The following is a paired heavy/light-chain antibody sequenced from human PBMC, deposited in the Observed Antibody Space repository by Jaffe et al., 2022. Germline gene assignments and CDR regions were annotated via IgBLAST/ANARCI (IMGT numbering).Light chain of an antibody. CDR2: DDS. J-gene: IGLJ3*02. V-gene: IGLV3-21*02. Sequence: SYVLTQPPSVSVAPGQTARITCGGNNIGSKTVHWYQQKPGQAPVLVVYDDSDRPSGIPERFSGSNSGNTATLTISRVEAGDEADYYCQVWDSSSDHPWVFGEGTKLTVL. CDR1: NIGSKT. CDR3: QVWDSSSDHPWV.
Heavy chain of an antibody. D-gene: IGHD3-3*02. Sequence: EVQLVESGGGLVQPGGSLRLSCAASGLTVSRNYMNWVRQAPGKGLEWVSLIYSGGSTFYADSVKGRFTISRDNSRNTLYLQMNSLRAEDTAVYFCATFKGPPRAFDIWGQGTMVTVSS. V-gene: IGHV3-66*02. CDR1: GLTVSRNY. J-gene: IGHJ3*02. CDR3: ATFKGPPRAFDI. CDR2: IYSGGST.